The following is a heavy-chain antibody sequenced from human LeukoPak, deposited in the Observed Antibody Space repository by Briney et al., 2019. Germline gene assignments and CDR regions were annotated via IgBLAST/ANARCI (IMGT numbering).Heavy chain of an antibody. D-gene: IGHD2-15*01. V-gene: IGHV4-59*01. CDR1: GGSISSYY. CDR3: ARVLGCSGGSCYLGSYYYGMDV. J-gene: IGHJ6*02. CDR2: IYYSGST. Sequence: PSETLPLTCTVSGGSISSYYWSWIRQPPGKGLEWIGYIYYSGSTNYNPSLKSRVTISVDTSKNQFSLKLSSVTAADTAVYYCARVLGCSGGSCYLGSYYYGMDVWGQGPTVTVSS.